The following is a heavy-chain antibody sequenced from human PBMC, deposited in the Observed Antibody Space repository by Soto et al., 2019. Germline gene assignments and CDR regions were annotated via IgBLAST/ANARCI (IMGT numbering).Heavy chain of an antibody. Sequence: SETLSLTCTVSGGSISSSSYYWGWIRQPPGKGLEWIGSIYYSGSTYYNPSLKSRVTISVDTSKNQFSLKLSSVTAADTAVYYCARPSRPGYYGMGVWGQGTTVTVSS. J-gene: IGHJ6*02. CDR3: ARPSRPGYYGMGV. CDR1: GGSISSSSYY. V-gene: IGHV4-39*01. CDR2: IYYSGST.